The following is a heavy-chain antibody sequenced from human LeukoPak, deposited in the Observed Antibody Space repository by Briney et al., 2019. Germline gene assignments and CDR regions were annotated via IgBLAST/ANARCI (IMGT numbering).Heavy chain of an antibody. V-gene: IGHV4-34*01. CDR3: ARSLPNYYGSGSYLYY. J-gene: IGHJ4*02. CDR2: INHSGST. D-gene: IGHD3-10*01. Sequence: PSETLSLTCAVYGGSFSGYYWSWIRQPPGKGLEWIGEINHSGSTNYNPSLKSRVTISVDTSKNQFSLKLSSVTAADTAVYYCARSLPNYYGSGSYLYYWGQETLVTVSS. CDR1: GGSFSGYY.